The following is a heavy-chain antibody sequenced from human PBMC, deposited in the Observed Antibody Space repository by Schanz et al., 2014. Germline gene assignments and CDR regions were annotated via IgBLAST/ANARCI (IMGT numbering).Heavy chain of an antibody. CDR1: GGSISSGGSS. V-gene: IGHV4-30-2*01. Sequence: QLQLQESGSGLVKPSQTLSLTCGVSGGSISSGGSSWNWIRLPPGKGLEWIGYIYHSGSTYYNPSLKSRVPISVDRSKNQFSLILNSVTAADTAVYYCATVSYDFWSGKDYYSFHMDVWGKGTTVTVSS. J-gene: IGHJ6*03. CDR2: IYHSGST. CDR3: ATVSYDFWSGKDYYSFHMDV. D-gene: IGHD3-3*01.